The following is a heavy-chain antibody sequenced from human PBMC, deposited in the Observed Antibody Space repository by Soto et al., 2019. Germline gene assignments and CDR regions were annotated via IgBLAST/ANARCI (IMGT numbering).Heavy chain of an antibody. CDR2: IYWDDDK. J-gene: IGHJ4*02. Sequence: QITLKESGPPLVNPTQPLTLTCTFSGFSLSTGGVGVGWIRQPPGKALEWLALIYWDDDKRYTPSLQNRLTSTKTSYNQVVLTMTNMDPVDTATYYCAHRNVEVVAESTNTVDYWGQGTLVTVSS. V-gene: IGHV2-5*02. CDR3: AHRNVEVVAESTNTVDY. D-gene: IGHD2-15*01. CDR1: GFSLSTGGVG.